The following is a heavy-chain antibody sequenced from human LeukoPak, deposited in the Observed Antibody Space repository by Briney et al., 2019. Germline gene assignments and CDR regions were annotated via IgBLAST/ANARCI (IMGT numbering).Heavy chain of an antibody. CDR3: ETDYGGNSDWYFDL. D-gene: IGHD4-23*01. Sequence: PSETLSLTCTVSGGSISSYYWSWLRQPPGKGLEWIGYISPSGSTNYNPSLKSRVTISVDTSKRHIALRLTSVTAADTAAYYCETDYGGNSDWYFDLWGRGTLVTVSS. V-gene: IGHV4-4*08. CDR1: GGSISSYY. J-gene: IGHJ2*01. CDR2: ISPSGST.